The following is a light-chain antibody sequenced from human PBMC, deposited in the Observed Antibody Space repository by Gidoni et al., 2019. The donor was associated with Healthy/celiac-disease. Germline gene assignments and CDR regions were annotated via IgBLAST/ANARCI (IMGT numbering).Light chain of an antibody. CDR2: DNN. CDR3: GTWDSSLSVAV. CDR1: SSNIGNNY. V-gene: IGLV1-51*01. J-gene: IGLJ7*01. Sequence: QSVLTQPPSVSAAPGQKVTISCSGSSSNIGNNYVSWYQQLPGTAHKLLIYDNNKRPSGIPDRFSGSKSGTSATLGITGLQTGDEADYYCGTWDSSLSVAVFGGGTQLTVL.